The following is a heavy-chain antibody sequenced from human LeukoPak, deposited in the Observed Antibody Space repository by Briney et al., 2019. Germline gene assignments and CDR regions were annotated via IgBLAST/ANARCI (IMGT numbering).Heavy chain of an antibody. Sequence: GGSLRLSCAASGFTFSNYWMHWVRQAPGKGLVWVSRINSDGISTGYADSVKGRFTVSRDNAKKTLYLQMNSLRAEDTAVYYCASILRSSSGYYFDYWGQGTLVTVSS. CDR1: GFTFSNYW. V-gene: IGHV3-74*01. J-gene: IGHJ4*02. CDR3: ASILRSSSGYYFDY. CDR2: INSDGIST. D-gene: IGHD3-10*01.